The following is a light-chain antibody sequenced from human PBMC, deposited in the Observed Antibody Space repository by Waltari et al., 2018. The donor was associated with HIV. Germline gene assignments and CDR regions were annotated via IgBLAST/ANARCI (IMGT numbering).Light chain of an antibody. Sequence: EIELTQSPGTLSLSPGERATLSCKVSQSVSSSYLAWYQQKVGQAPRLLIYGPSTRATGNPDRFSGSGSGTDFTLSISRLEAEDFAVYYCQQYVSSPLTFGGGTKVEIK. CDR1: QSVSSSY. V-gene: IGKV3-20*01. CDR3: QQYVSSPLT. CDR2: GPS. J-gene: IGKJ4*01.